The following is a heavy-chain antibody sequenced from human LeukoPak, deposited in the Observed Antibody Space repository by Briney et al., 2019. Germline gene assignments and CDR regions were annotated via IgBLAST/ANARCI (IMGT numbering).Heavy chain of an antibody. Sequence: SETLSLTCTVSGGSISSSSYYWGWIRQPPGKGLEWIGSIYYSGSTYYNPSLKSRVTISVDTSKNQFSLKLSSVTAADTAVYYCATDVDFDWGREFDPWGQGTLVTVSS. CDR3: ATDVDFDWGREFDP. CDR1: GGSISSSSYY. J-gene: IGHJ5*02. D-gene: IGHD3-9*01. V-gene: IGHV4-39*07. CDR2: IYYSGST.